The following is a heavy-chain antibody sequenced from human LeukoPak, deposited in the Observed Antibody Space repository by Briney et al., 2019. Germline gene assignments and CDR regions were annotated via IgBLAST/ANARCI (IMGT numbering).Heavy chain of an antibody. Sequence: GRSLRLSCAASGFTFSSYGMHWVRQAPGKGLEWVAVIWYDGSNKYYADSVKGRFTISRDNSKNTLYLQMNSLRAEDTAVYYCASDSSVVPAAIAYYYYYYGMDVWGQGTTVTVSS. V-gene: IGHV3-33*01. CDR3: ASDSSVVPAAIAYYYYYYGMDV. D-gene: IGHD2-2*01. J-gene: IGHJ6*02. CDR1: GFTFSSYG. CDR2: IWYDGSNK.